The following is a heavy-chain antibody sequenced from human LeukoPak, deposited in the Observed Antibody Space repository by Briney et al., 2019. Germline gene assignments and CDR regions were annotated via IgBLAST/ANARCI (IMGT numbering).Heavy chain of an antibody. D-gene: IGHD6-13*01. J-gene: IGHJ4*02. CDR3: AILYSSSWFDY. Sequence: QPGGSLRLSCAASAFTFSSYAMSWVRQAPGKGLEWVSAISGSGGSTYYADSVKGRFTISRDNSKNTQYLQMNSLRAEDTAVYYCAILYSSSWFDYWGQGTLVTVSS. CDR2: ISGSGGST. CDR1: AFTFSSYA. V-gene: IGHV3-23*01.